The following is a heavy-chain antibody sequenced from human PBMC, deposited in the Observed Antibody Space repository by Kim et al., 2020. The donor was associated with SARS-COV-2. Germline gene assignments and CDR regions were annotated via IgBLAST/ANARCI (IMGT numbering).Heavy chain of an antibody. CDR2: INHSGST. D-gene: IGHD3-3*01. CDR1: GGSFSGYY. V-gene: IGHV4-34*01. CDR3: ARGGDFFYYYGMDV. J-gene: IGHJ6*02. Sequence: SETLSLTCAVYGGSFSGYYWSWIRQPPGKGLEWIGEINHSGSTNYNPSLKSRVTISVDTSKNQFSLKLSSVTAADTAVYYCARGGDFFYYYGMDVWGQGTTVTVSS.